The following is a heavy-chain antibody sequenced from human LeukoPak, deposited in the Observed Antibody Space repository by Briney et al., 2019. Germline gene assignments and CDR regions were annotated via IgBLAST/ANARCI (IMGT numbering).Heavy chain of an antibody. CDR3: AKDKDYYGMDV. CDR1: GFTFSSYS. CDR2: ISSSSSTI. Sequence: GGSLRLSCAASGFTFSSYSMNWVRQAPGKGLEWVSYISSSSSTIYYADSVKGRFTISRDNSKNTLYLQMNSLRAEDTAVYYCAKDKDYYGMDVWGQGTTVTVSS. V-gene: IGHV3-48*01. J-gene: IGHJ6*02.